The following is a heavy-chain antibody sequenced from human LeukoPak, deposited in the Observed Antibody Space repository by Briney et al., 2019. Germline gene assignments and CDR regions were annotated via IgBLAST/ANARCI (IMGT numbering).Heavy chain of an antibody. Sequence: GGSLRLSCAASGFTFSSYGMHWVRQAPGKGLEWVAFIRYDGSNKYYADSVKGRFTISRDNSKNTLYLQMNSLRAEDTAVYYCAKGPTYYDFWSGPQGYWGQGTLVTVSS. CDR2: IRYDGSNK. CDR1: GFTFSSYG. CDR3: AKGPTYYDFWSGPQGY. D-gene: IGHD3-3*01. J-gene: IGHJ4*02. V-gene: IGHV3-30*02.